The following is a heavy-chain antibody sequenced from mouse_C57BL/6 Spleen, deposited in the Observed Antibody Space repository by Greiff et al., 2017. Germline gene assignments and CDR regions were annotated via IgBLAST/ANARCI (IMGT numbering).Heavy chain of an antibody. CDR2: IWSGGST. CDR1: GFSLTSYG. Sequence: VQRVESGPGLVQPSQSLSITCTVSGFSLTSYGVHWVRQSPGKGLEWLGVIWSGGSTAYNAAFISRLSISKDNSKSQVFFKMNSLQADDTAIYYCARNPNYYAMDYWGQGTSVTVSS. V-gene: IGHV2-2*01. J-gene: IGHJ4*01. CDR3: ARNPNYYAMDY.